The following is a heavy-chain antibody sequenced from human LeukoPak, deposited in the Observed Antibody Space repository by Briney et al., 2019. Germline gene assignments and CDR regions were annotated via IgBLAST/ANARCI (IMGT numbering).Heavy chain of an antibody. Sequence: GGSLRLSCAASGLHFSGTAMSWVRQAPGKGLEWVSAISHDGMNAYYADSVKGRFTISRDNSKKTVSLEMSSLTAADTGVYYCARGRAAGKGNLRYWGQGTLVTVSS. CDR1: GLHFSGTA. D-gene: IGHD6-13*01. CDR2: ISHDGMNA. V-gene: IGHV3-23*01. J-gene: IGHJ4*02. CDR3: ARGRAAGKGNLRY.